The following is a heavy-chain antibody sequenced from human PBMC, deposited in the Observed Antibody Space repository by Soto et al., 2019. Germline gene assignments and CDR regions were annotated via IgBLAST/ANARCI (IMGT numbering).Heavy chain of an antibody. CDR1: GDSVSSNSAA. CDR2: TYYRSKWYN. J-gene: IGHJ6*03. D-gene: IGHD2-2*01. Sequence: SQTLSLTCAISGDSVSSNSAAWNWIRQSPSRGLEWLGRTYYRSKWYNDYAVSVKSRITINPDTSKNQFSLQLNSVTPEDTAVYYCARGRAYCSSISCYLGRYYYYYMDVWGKGTTVTVSS. CDR3: ARGRAYCSSISCYLGRYYYYYMDV. V-gene: IGHV6-1*01.